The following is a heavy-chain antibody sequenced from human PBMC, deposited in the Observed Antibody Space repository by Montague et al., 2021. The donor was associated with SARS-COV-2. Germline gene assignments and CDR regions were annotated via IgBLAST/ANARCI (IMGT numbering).Heavy chain of an antibody. V-gene: IGHV4-59*08. Sequence: TNYNPSLTSRVTMSVDTSKNQFSLKVNSVPAADTAVYYCARHYSATLPAVYWGQGTLVTGSS. D-gene: IGHD2-15*01. CDR2: T. CDR3: ARHYSATLPAVY. J-gene: IGHJ4*02.